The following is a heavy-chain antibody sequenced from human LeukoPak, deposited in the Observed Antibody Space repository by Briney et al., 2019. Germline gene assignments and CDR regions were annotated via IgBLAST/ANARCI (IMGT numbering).Heavy chain of an antibody. D-gene: IGHD6-19*01. CDR3: ARDARYSSGLNWFDP. CDR1: GYTFTRYY. Sequence: ASVKVSCKASGYTFTRYYMHWVRQAPGQGLEWMGIINPSGGSTSYAQKFQGRVTMTRDMSTSTVYMELSSLRSEDTAVYYCARDARYSSGLNWFDPWGQGTLVTVSS. J-gene: IGHJ5*02. CDR2: INPSGGST. V-gene: IGHV1-46*01.